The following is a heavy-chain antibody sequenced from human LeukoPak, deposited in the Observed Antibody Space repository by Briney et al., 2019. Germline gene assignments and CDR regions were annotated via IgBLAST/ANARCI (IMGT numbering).Heavy chain of an antibody. J-gene: IGHJ4*02. CDR2: ISSSSSYI. D-gene: IGHD5-12*01. CDR1: GFTFSSYS. V-gene: IGHV3-21*01. CDR3: ARDSLSGQDY. Sequence: GGSLRLSCAASGFTFSSYSMNWVRQAPGKGLEWVSSISSSSSYIHYADSVKGRFTISRDNAKNSLYLQMNSLRAEDTAVYYCARDSLSGQDYWGQGTLVTVSS.